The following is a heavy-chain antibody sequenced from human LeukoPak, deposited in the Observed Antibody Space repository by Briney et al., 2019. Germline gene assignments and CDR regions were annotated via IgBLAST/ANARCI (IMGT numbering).Heavy chain of an antibody. D-gene: IGHD3-10*01. Sequence: PGGSLRLSCTASTFTFSNYGMQWDRQAPGKGLEWVTVVSSDRGTKYYADSVKGRFTISRDNSKNTMYLQMNSLRAEDTAVYYCAKEYDSGGYGANFDYWGQGTLVTVSS. CDR3: AKEYDSGGYGANFDY. CDR1: TFTFSNYG. J-gene: IGHJ4*02. CDR2: VSSDRGTK. V-gene: IGHV3-30*18.